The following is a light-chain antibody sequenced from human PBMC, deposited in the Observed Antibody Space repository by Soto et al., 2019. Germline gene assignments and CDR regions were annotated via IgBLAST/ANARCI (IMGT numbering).Light chain of an antibody. CDR2: AAS. CDR1: QGVSSY. Sequence: IQLTQSPSSLSASVGDRVTISCRASQGVSSYLAWYQQKPGKPPKLLIYAASTLQNGVPSRFSGSGSGTDFTLTISSLRPEDVATYYCQQLNSYPPWTFGQGTKLENK. J-gene: IGKJ1*01. V-gene: IGKV1-9*01. CDR3: QQLNSYPPWT.